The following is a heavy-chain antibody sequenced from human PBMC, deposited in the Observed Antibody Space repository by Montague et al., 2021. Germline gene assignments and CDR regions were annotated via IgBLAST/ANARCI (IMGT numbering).Heavy chain of an antibody. CDR3: ARATTVTYGWDAFDI. Sequence: QSGAEVKKPGESLKISCKGSGYSFTSYWIGWVRQMPGKGLEWMGTVYPGDSDNRYSPSFQGQVTISADKSISTAYLQWSSLKASDTAMYYCARATTVTYGWDAFDIWGQGTLVIASS. D-gene: IGHD4-17*01. J-gene: IGHJ3*02. CDR2: VYPGDSDN. V-gene: IGHV5-51*01. CDR1: GYSFTSYW.